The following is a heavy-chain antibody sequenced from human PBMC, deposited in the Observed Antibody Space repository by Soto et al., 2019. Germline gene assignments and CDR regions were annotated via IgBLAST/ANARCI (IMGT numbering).Heavy chain of an antibody. CDR2: ISSSSSYI. J-gene: IGHJ6*02. CDR1: GFTFSSYS. CDR3: ARELRFLEWLLYDYYYYGMDV. Sequence: PGGSLRLSCAASGFTFSSYSMNWVRQAPGKGLEWVSSISSSSSYIYYADSVKGRFTTSRDNAKNSLYLQMNSLRAEDTAVYYCARELRFLEWLLYDYYYYGMDVWGQGTTVTVSS. D-gene: IGHD3-3*01. V-gene: IGHV3-21*01.